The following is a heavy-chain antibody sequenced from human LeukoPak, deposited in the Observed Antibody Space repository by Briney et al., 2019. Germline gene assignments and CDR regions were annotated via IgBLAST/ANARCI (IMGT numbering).Heavy chain of an antibody. CDR1: GFTFSSYA. CDR2: ISYDGSNK. Sequence: PGRSLRLSCAASGFTFSSYAMHWVRQAPGKGLEWVAVISYDGSNKYYADSVKGRFTISRDNSKNTLYLQMNSLRAEDTAVYYCARVTYCGGDCYYYYYYGMDVWGQGTTVTVSS. J-gene: IGHJ6*02. CDR3: ARVTYCGGDCYYYYYYGMDV. D-gene: IGHD2-21*02. V-gene: IGHV3-30-3*01.